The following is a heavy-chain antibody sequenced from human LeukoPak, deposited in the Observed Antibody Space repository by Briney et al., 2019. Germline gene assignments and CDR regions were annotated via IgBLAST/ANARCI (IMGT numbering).Heavy chain of an antibody. Sequence: VDALKISGKGSGYSFTSYGLGWMRQMPGKGLDWMGITYPGDSDTRYSPSFQGQVTISADKSISTAYLQWSSMKASDTAMYYCARYPIAVAARGDDFDIWGQGTMVTVSS. CDR2: TYPGDSDT. CDR3: ARYPIAVAARGDDFDI. J-gene: IGHJ3*02. CDR1: GYSFTSYG. V-gene: IGHV5-51*01. D-gene: IGHD6-19*01.